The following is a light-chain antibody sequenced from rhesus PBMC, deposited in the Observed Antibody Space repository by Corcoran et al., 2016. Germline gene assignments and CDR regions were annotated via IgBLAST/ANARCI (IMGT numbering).Light chain of an antibody. V-gene: IGKV1-74*01. CDR2: KAS. CDR3: QHSDGTPLT. J-gene: IGKJ4*01. Sequence: DIQMTQSPSSLSASVGDRVTITCRASANVNNYLHWYQQKPGKAPKLLIYKASPLQSGVPSRFSGSGSGTDFTLTISSLQPEDFATYYCQHSDGTPLTFGGGTKVELK. CDR1: ANVNNY.